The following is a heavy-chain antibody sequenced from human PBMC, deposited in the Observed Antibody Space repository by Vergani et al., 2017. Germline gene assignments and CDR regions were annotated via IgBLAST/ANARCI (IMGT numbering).Heavy chain of an antibody. CDR2: INPNSGGT. CDR1: GYTSTDYF. D-gene: IGHD2-2*01. Sequence: QVQLVQSGAEVKKPGASVKVSCKASGYTSTDYFMHWVRQAPGQGLEGMGWINPNSGGTNYAQKSQGRVTMTRDTSISTAYMELSNLRSDDTAVYYCARVGTSSNRDYFGSWGLGNLVTVSS. V-gene: IGHV1-2*02. CDR3: ARVGTSSNRDYFGS. J-gene: IGHJ4*02.